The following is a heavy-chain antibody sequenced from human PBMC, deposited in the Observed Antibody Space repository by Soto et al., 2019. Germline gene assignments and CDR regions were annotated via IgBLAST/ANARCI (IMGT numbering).Heavy chain of an antibody. CDR3: ARDYFDSSDYTTNWFDP. V-gene: IGHV4-39*01. Sequence: SETLSLTCTVSGVSIASSLYYWAWIRQPPGEGLEWIGSIYHTGNAYYNPSLKSRVTISVDTSKNQFSLKVTSVTAADTALYYCARDYFDSSDYTTNWFDPWGQGTLVTVSS. D-gene: IGHD3-22*01. CDR1: GVSIASSLYY. CDR2: IYHTGNA. J-gene: IGHJ5*02.